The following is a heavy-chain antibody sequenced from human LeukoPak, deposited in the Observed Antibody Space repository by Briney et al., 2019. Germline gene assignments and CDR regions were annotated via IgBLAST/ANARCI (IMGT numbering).Heavy chain of an antibody. Sequence: LETLSLTCTVSGGSISSYYWSRIRQPPGKGLEWIGYIYYSGSTNYNPSLKSRVTISVDMSKNQFSLKLSSVTAADTAVYYCARHRAYDSSGYYPTYYYYYGMDVWGQGTTVTVSS. CDR3: ARHRAYDSSGYYPTYYYYYGMDV. D-gene: IGHD3-22*01. CDR1: GGSISSYY. J-gene: IGHJ6*02. CDR2: IYYSGST. V-gene: IGHV4-59*01.